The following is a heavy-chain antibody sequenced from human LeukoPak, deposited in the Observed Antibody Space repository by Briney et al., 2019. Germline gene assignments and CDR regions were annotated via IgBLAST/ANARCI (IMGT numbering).Heavy chain of an antibody. J-gene: IGHJ4*02. CDR2: IHPSAML. CDR1: GASFNSDDHY. D-gene: IGHD3-22*01. Sequence: SQTLSLTCTVSGASFNSDDHYLNWIRHSPGKGLEWVVSIHPSAMLYNNPSIESRLTMSRDTSKNQFSLSLNSVTAADTAVYFCSRGLDSRKLGYWGQGILVTVSS. CDR3: SRGLDSRKLGY. V-gene: IGHV4-31*03.